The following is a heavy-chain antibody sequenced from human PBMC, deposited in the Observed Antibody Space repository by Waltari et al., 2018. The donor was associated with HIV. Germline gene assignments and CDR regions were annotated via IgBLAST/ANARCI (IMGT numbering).Heavy chain of an antibody. Sequence: EVQLVESGGGLVQPGGSLRLSCAASGFTVSSNYMSWVRQAPGKGLEWVSVIYSGGSTYYADSVKGRFTISRDNSKNTLYLQMNSLRADDSAVYYCAKGPATMIRNWLDPWGQGTLVTVSS. V-gene: IGHV3-66*01. CDR1: GFTVSSNY. CDR3: AKGPATMIRNWLDP. J-gene: IGHJ5*02. CDR2: IYSGGST. D-gene: IGHD3-22*01.